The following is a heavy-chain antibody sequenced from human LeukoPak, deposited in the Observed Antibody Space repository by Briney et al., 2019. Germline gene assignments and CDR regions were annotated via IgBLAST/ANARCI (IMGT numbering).Heavy chain of an antibody. Sequence: GGSLRLSCAASGFTFSSYWMSWVRQAPGKGLEWVANIKQDGSEKYYVDSVKGRFTISRDNAKNSLYLQMNSLRAEDTAVYYCARDRTDPDYDFWSGYHFYYYYYMDVWGKGTTVTVSS. J-gene: IGHJ6*03. CDR3: ARDRTDPDYDFWSGYHFYYYYYMDV. CDR1: GFTFSSYW. CDR2: IKQDGSEK. D-gene: IGHD3-3*01. V-gene: IGHV3-7*01.